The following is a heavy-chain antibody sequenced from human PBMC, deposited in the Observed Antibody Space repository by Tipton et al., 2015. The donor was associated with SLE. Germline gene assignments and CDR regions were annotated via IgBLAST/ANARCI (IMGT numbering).Heavy chain of an antibody. J-gene: IGHJ2*01. Sequence: TLSLTCTVSGGSISSNFWSWIRQPPGKALEWIGFVSYSGTTNYNPSFRSRVTGSVDTSKNQFSLKLTSVTDADTAMYYCAREFLNPVTTVHYYFDLWGRGTLVTVSS. CDR3: AREFLNPVTTVHYYFDL. D-gene: IGHD4-11*01. CDR2: VSYSGTT. V-gene: IGHV4-59*01. CDR1: GGSISSNF.